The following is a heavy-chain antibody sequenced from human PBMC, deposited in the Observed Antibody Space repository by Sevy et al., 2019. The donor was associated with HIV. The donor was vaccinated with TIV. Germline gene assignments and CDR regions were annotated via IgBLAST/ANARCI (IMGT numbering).Heavy chain of an antibody. D-gene: IGHD2-15*01. Sequence: GGSLRLSCAASRFTFSKYSMSWVRQPPGKGLEWVSTLYFGCGEINYADSVKGRFTISRDNSKSSVYLQMNNLRPEDTAVYYCVRGPNCGVGGCQQISPYCLDVWGKGATVTVSS. CDR3: VRGPNCGVGGCQQISPYCLDV. J-gene: IGHJ6*03. V-gene: IGHV3-23*01. CDR1: RFTFSKYS. CDR2: LYFGCGEI.